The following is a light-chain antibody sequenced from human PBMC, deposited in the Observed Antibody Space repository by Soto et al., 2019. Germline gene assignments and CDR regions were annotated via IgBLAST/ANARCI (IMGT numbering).Light chain of an antibody. CDR2: RTF. CDR3: QQFSSSPLT. Sequence: EIVLTQSPGTLSLSPGERATLSCRASQSISSSYLAWYQQKPGQPPRLLLYRTFSMATGIPDRFSGSGSGTDFTLTISRLEPEDFAVYFCQQFSSSPLTFGGGTKVE. CDR1: QSISSSY. J-gene: IGKJ4*01. V-gene: IGKV3-20*01.